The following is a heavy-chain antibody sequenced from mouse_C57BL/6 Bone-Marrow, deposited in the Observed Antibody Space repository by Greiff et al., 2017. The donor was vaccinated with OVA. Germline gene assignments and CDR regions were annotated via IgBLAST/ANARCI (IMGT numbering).Heavy chain of an antibody. CDR3: ARSSWDDWYFDV. J-gene: IGHJ1*03. CDR1: GYTFTSYG. CDR2: IYPRSGNT. V-gene: IGHV1-81*01. Sequence: VQLQESGAELARPGASVKLSCKASGYTFTSYGISWVKQRTGQGLEWIGEIYPRSGNTYYNEKFKGKATLTADKSSSTAYMELRSLTSEDSAVYFCARSSWDDWYFDVWGTGTTVTVSS. D-gene: IGHD4-1*01.